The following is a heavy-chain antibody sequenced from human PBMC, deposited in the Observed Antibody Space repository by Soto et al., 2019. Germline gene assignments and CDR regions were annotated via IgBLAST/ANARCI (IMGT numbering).Heavy chain of an antibody. J-gene: IGHJ3*02. D-gene: IGHD3-22*01. CDR3: ARDSGHYYRSDAFDK. CDR1: GYTFTASY. CDR2: IDPSGGST. V-gene: IGHV1-46*01. Sequence: ASVKVSCKASGYTFTASYMHWVRQAPGQGLEWMGIIDPSGGSTSYSQKFQGRVTMTRDTSTSTVYMELNSLRSEDTAVFYCARDSGHYYRSDAFDKLGQGTIVTVSS.